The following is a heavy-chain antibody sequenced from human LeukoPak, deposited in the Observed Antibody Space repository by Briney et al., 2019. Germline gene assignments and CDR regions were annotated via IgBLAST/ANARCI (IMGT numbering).Heavy chain of an antibody. CDR3: ARAVFSHTYYYYYYMDV. J-gene: IGHJ6*03. V-gene: IGHV4-34*01. D-gene: IGHD2-2*02. Sequence: SETLSLTCTVYGGSFSGYYWSWIRQPPGKGLEWIGEINHSGSTNYNPSLKSRVTISVDTSKNQFSLKLSSVTAADTAVYYYARAVFSHTYYYYYYMDVWGKGTTVTVSS. CDR2: INHSGST. CDR1: GGSFSGYY.